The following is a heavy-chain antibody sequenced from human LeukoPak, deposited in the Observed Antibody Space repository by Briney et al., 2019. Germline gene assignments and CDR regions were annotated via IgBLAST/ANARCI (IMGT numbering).Heavy chain of an antibody. J-gene: IGHJ4*02. V-gene: IGHV4-34*01. CDR1: GGSFSAYY. Sequence: PSETLSLTCAVYGGSFSAYYWTWIRQPPGKGLEWIGEINHSGSTNYNPSLKSRVTISIDTSKNQFSLKLSSVTAADTAVYYCARSDIVVVVADTLRYDSSGYFDYWGQGTLVTVSS. D-gene: IGHD2-15*01. CDR3: ARSDIVVVVADTLRYDSSGYFDY. CDR2: INHSGST.